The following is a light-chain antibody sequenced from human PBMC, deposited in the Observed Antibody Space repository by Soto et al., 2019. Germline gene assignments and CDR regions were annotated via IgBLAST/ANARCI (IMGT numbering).Light chain of an antibody. J-gene: IGLJ2*01. CDR2: KDN. CDR3: QSYYSSDVV. CDR1: SGGIAYNY. V-gene: IGLV6-57*04. Sequence: NFMLTQPHSVSESPGKTVTISCTRSSGGIAYNYVQWFQQRPGSAPTTVIYKDNQRPSGVPDRFSGSIDSSSNSASLTISGLKTEDEADYFCQSYYSSDVVFGGGTKLTVL.